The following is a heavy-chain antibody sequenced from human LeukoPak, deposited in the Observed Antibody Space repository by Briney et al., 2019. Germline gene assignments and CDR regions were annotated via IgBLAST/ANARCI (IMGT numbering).Heavy chain of an antibody. CDR1: GYTFTSYY. CDR3: ANYCSSTSCLGWFDP. J-gene: IGHJ5*02. CDR2: INPNSGGT. V-gene: IGHV1-2*02. Sequence: ASVKVSCKASGYTFTSYYMHWVRQAPGQGLEWMGWINPNSGGTNYAQKFQGRVTMTRDTSISTAYMELSRLRSDDTAVYYCANYCSSTSCLGWFDPWGQGTLVTVSS. D-gene: IGHD2-2*01.